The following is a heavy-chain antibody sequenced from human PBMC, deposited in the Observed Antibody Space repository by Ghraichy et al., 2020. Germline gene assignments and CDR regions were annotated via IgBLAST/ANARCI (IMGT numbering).Heavy chain of an antibody. CDR2: INHSGST. Sequence: SETLSLTCAVYGGSFSGYYWSWIRQPPGKGLEWIGEINHSGSTNYNPSLKSRVTISVDTSKNQFSLKLSSVTAADTAVYYCARGHPSGYGDGWPFDYWGQGTLVTVSS. J-gene: IGHJ4*02. CDR3: ARGHPSGYGDGWPFDY. D-gene: IGHD4-17*01. V-gene: IGHV4-34*01. CDR1: GGSFSGYY.